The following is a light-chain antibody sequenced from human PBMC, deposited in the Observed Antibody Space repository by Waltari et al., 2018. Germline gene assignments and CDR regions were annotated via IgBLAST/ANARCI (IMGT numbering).Light chain of an antibody. Sequence: EIVLTQSPGTLSLSPGERATLSCRASQSVSRTLAWYQQKPGQSPRLLIYSASTRATGIPYRFSGSGSGTDVSLTISRVEPEDFAVYYCQKYGTLPATFGQGTKVEIK. CDR2: SAS. J-gene: IGKJ1*01. CDR1: QSVSRT. V-gene: IGKV3-20*01. CDR3: QKYGTLPAT.